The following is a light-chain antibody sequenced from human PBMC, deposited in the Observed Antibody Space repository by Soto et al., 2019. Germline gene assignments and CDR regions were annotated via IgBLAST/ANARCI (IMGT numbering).Light chain of an antibody. CDR1: RSDVSAYQY. CDR2: DVT. CDR3: CSYAGSYTFV. J-gene: IGLJ1*01. Sequence: QSALTQPRSVSGSLGQSVTISCTGTRSDVSAYQYVSWYQQHPGKAPKLIIYDVTERPSGVPDRFSATKSGSTASLTISGLQAEDEAAYYCCSYAGSYTFVFGTETKVTVL. V-gene: IGLV2-11*01.